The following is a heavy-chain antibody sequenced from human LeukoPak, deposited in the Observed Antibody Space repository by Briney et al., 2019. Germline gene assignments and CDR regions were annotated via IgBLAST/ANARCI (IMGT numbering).Heavy chain of an antibody. D-gene: IGHD6-6*01. CDR3: ASGIRSIAAR. CDR2: IWYDGSNK. V-gene: IGHV3-33*08. CDR1: GFVFSKHG. Sequence: PGGSLRHSCAVSGFVFSKHGMHWVRQAPGKGLEWVAVIWYDGSNKYYADSVKGRFTISRDNSKNTLYLQMNSLRAEDTAVYYCASGIRSIAARWGQGTLVTVSS. J-gene: IGHJ4*02.